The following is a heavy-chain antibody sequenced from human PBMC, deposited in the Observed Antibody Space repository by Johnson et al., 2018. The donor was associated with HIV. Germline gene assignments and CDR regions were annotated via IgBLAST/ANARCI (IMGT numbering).Heavy chain of an antibody. J-gene: IGHJ3*02. CDR1: GFTVSSNY. CDR3: AGEGAWEVRPGAFDI. Sequence: VQLVESGGGLIQPGGSLRLSCAAPGFTVSSNYMSWVRQAPGKGLEWVSVIYSGGSTYYADSVKGRFTISRDNSKNTLYLQMNSLRAEDTAVYHCAGEGAWEVRPGAFDIWGQGTTVTVSS. D-gene: IGHD1-26*01. CDR2: IYSGGST. V-gene: IGHV3-53*01.